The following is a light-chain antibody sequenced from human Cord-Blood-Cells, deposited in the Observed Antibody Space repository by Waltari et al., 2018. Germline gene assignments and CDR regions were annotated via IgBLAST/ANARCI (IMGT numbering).Light chain of an antibody. CDR3: QQYGSSHT. CDR1: QSVSSSY. V-gene: IGKV3-20*01. J-gene: IGKJ2*01. Sequence: DIVLTQYPGTLSLSPGERATLSCRASQSVSSSYLAWYQQKPGQAPRLLIYGASSRATGIPDRFSGSGSGTDFTLTISRLEPEDFAVYYCQQYGSSHTFGQGTKLEIK. CDR2: GAS.